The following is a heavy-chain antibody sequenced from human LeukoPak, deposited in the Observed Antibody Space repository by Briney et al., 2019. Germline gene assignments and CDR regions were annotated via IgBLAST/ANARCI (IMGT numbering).Heavy chain of an antibody. V-gene: IGHV4-39*01. CDR1: GGSISSSSYY. CDR3: ARSGTMVRGVIITTHNWFDP. D-gene: IGHD3-10*01. Sequence: ASETLSLTCTVSGGSISSSSYYWGWIRQPPGKGLVWIGSIYYSGSTYYNPSLKSRVTISVDTSKNQFSLKLSSVTAADTAVYYCARSGTMVRGVIITTHNWFDPWGQGTLVTVSS. J-gene: IGHJ5*02. CDR2: IYYSGST.